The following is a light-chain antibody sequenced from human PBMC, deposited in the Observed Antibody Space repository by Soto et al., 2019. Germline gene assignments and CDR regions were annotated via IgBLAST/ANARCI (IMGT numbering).Light chain of an antibody. J-gene: IGKJ4*01. CDR1: ESVTNY. Sequence: EIVLTQSPATLSLSRLERVSLCVMASESVTNYLAWYQQKPGQAPRLLIFGSSNRATGIPDRFSGSGSGTDFTLSISRLEPEDFAVYYCQQCGSSPPTFGGGTKVDI. CDR3: QQCGSSPPT. CDR2: GSS. V-gene: IGKV3-20*01.